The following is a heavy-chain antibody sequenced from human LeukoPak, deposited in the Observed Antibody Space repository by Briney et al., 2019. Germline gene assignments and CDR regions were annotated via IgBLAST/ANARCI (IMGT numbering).Heavy chain of an antibody. D-gene: IGHD2-15*01. CDR3: AKAGAVVVVAAKYFDY. V-gene: IGHV3-23*01. Sequence: GGSLRLSCAASGFTFSTYVMSWVRQAPGKGLEWVSAISGSGSTTYYADSVKGRFTISRDNSKNTLYLQMNSLRVEDTAEYYCAKAGAVVVVAAKYFDYWGQGTLVTVSS. CDR2: ISGSGSTT. J-gene: IGHJ4*02. CDR1: GFTFSTYV.